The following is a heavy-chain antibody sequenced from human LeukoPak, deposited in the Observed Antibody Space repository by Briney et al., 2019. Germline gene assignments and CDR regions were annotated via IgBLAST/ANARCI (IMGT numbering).Heavy chain of an antibody. Sequence: GESLNISCKGSGYSFTSYWIGWVRQMPGKGLEWIGIIYPGDSDTRYSPSFQRQVTISADKSISTAYLQWSSLKASDTAMYYCARGDYDILTDYYAYYSDDWGQGTLVTVSS. CDR2: IYPGDSDT. D-gene: IGHD3-9*01. J-gene: IGHJ4*02. CDR1: GYSFTSYW. CDR3: ARGDYDILTDYYAYYSDD. V-gene: IGHV5-51*01.